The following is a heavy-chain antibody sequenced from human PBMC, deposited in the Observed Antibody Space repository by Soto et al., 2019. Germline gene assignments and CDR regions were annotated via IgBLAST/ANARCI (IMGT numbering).Heavy chain of an antibody. J-gene: IGHJ4*02. Sequence: PXETLSLTCTVSRASIDTYSWTWIRQPAGKGLQWIGHIYSSGSANYSPSLKSRVSMSVDSSKNQISLKLSSVTAADTAVYYCATIVGANDYWGQGTLVTVSS. CDR3: ATIVGANDY. V-gene: IGHV4-4*07. D-gene: IGHD1-26*01. CDR2: IYSSGSA. CDR1: RASIDTYS.